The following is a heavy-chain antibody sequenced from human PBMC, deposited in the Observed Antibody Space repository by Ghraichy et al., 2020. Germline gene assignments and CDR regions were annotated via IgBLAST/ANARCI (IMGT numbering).Heavy chain of an antibody. Sequence: GGSLTLSCAASGFTFSSYSMNWVRQAPGKGLEWVSYISSSSSTIYYADSVKGRFTISRDNAKNSLYLQMNSLRDEDTAVYYCARDRRVGYSSGWSVYWGQGTLVTVSS. V-gene: IGHV3-48*02. D-gene: IGHD6-19*01. CDR1: GFTFSSYS. J-gene: IGHJ4*02. CDR2: ISSSSSTI. CDR3: ARDRRVGYSSGWSVY.